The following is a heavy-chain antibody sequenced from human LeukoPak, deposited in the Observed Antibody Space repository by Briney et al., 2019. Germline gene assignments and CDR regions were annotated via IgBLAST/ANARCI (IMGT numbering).Heavy chain of an antibody. Sequence: PSETLSLTCTVSGGSISSYYWSWIRQPPGKGLEWIGYIYYSGSTNYNPSLKSRVTISVDTSKNQFSLKLSSVTAADTAVYYCARAGVAGTADTSYWYFDLWGRGTLVTVSS. CDR2: IYYSGST. CDR3: ARAGVAGTADTSYWYFDL. V-gene: IGHV4-59*01. D-gene: IGHD6-19*01. J-gene: IGHJ2*01. CDR1: GGSISSYY.